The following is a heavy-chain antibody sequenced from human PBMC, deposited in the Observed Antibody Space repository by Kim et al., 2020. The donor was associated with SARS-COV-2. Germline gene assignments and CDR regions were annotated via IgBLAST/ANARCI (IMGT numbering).Heavy chain of an antibody. V-gene: IGHV4-30-4*01. J-gene: IGHJ6*02. CDR3: ARDRAYGDYFSYYYGMDV. Sequence: SETLSLTCTVSGGSISSGDYYWSWIRQPPGKGLEWIGYIYYSGSTYYNPSLKSRVTISVDTSKNQFSLKLSSVTTADTAVYYCARDRAYGDYFSYYYGMDVWGQGTTVTVSS. D-gene: IGHD4-17*01. CDR2: IYYSGST. CDR1: GGSISSGDYY.